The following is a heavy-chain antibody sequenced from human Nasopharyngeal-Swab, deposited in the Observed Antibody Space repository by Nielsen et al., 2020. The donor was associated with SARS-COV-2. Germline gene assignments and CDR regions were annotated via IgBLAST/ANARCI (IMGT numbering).Heavy chain of an antibody. V-gene: IGHV4-59*01. D-gene: IGHD1-26*01. J-gene: IGHJ4*02. CDR1: GGSISSYY. CDR3: ASSPKWELLYY. CDR2: IYYSGST. Sequence: GSLRLSCTVSGGSISSYYWSWIRQPPGKGLEWIGYIYYSGSTNYNPSLKSRVTISVDTSKNQFSLKLSSVTAADTAVYYCASSPKWELLYYWGQGTLVTVSS.